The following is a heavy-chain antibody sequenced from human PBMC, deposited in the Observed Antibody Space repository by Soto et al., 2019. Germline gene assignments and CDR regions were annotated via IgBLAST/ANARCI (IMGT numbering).Heavy chain of an antibody. D-gene: IGHD6-19*01. V-gene: IGHV1-69*13. Sequence: SVKVSCKASGGTFSSYPITWVRQAPGQGLEWLGGIFPIFGTTNYAQRSEDRVTITADELTSTAYMELSSLRSEDTAVYYCAMIEYSSGSDYWGQGTLVTVSS. J-gene: IGHJ4*02. CDR1: GGTFSSYP. CDR2: IFPIFGTT. CDR3: AMIEYSSGSDY.